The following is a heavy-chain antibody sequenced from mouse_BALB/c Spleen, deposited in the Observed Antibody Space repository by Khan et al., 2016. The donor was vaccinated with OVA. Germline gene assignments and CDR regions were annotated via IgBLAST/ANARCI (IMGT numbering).Heavy chain of an antibody. CDR3: ASSRFYYRCSFFAH. CDR2: INYSGTT. J-gene: IGHJ2*01. V-gene: IGHV3-2*02. CDR1: GYSISSDYA. D-gene: IGHD2-14*01. Sequence: EVQLQESGPGLVKPSQSLSLTCTVTGYSISSDYAWTWIRQFPGNKLEWMGYINYSGTTSYNTSLKSRISITRDTSKNRFFLQLNSVTTEDTATFYCASSRFYYRCSFFAHWGQGTTLTVSS.